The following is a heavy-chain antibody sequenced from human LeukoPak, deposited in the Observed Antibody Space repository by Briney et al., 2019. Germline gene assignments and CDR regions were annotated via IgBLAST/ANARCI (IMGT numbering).Heavy chain of an antibody. CDR3: ASGYAVVGGPFDY. J-gene: IGHJ4*02. CDR2: IYSGGST. V-gene: IGHV3-53*01. CDR1: EFSVGSNY. D-gene: IGHD6-19*01. Sequence: GGSLRLSCAASEFSVGSNYMSWVRQAPGKGLEWVSVIYSGGSTYYADSVKGRFTISRDNSKNTLYLQMNSLRAEDTAVYYCASGYAVVGGPFDYWGQGTLVTVSS.